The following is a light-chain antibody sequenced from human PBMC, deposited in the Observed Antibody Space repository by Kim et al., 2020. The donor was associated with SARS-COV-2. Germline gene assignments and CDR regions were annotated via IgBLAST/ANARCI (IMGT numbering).Light chain of an antibody. CDR1: SNGVGNEA. V-gene: IGLV10-54*01. CDR3: SAWDSSLSAWV. J-gene: IGLJ3*02. Sequence: SHPATLTCPGTSNGVGNEAATWLQQRQGHPPKLLSSRNNNRPSGISERFSASRSGDTASLTITGLQSEDEADYYCSAWDSSLSAWVFGGGTQLTVL. CDR2: RNN.